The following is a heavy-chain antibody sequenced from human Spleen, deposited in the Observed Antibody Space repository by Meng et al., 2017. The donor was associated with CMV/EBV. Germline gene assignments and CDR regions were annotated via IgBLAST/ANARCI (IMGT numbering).Heavy chain of an antibody. CDR3: ARVRGFGELLSLSLYYFDY. D-gene: IGHD3-10*01. CDR1: GGSISSGGYY. CDR2: IYYSGST. Sequence: SETLSLTCTVSGGSISSGGYYWSWIRQHPGKGLEWIGYIYYSGSTYYNPSLKSRVTISVDTSKNQFSLKLSSVTAADTAVYYCARVRGFGELLSLSLYYFDYWGQGTLVTVSS. J-gene: IGHJ4*02. V-gene: IGHV4-31*03.